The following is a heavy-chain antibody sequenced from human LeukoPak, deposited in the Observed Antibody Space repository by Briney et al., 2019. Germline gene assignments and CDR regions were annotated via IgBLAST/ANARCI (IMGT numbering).Heavy chain of an antibody. J-gene: IGHJ5*02. Sequence: PGGSLRLSCAASGFTFNTFPMIWVRQAPGKGLEWVSSISNTSSYIHYADSVKGRFTISRDNTKNSLYLQMSSLRAEDTAVYYCARALVGTSTLGGSWAQGTLVTVSS. CDR1: GFTFNTFP. D-gene: IGHD1-26*01. V-gene: IGHV3-21*01. CDR3: ARALVGTSTLGGS. CDR2: ISNTSSYI.